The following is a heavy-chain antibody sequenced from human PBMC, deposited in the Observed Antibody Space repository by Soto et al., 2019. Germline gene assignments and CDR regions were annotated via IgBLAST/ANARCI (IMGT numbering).Heavy chain of an antibody. Sequence: GGRRLSCAASVFTVSNYWMSWVRQAPGKGLEWVANIKEDGSERNYVDSVKGRFTISRDNAENSLYLQMDSLRAEDTAVYYCASARHIGPWGQGTLVTVSS. CDR2: IKEDGSER. D-gene: IGHD2-21*01. J-gene: IGHJ5*02. V-gene: IGHV3-7*01. CDR1: VFTVSNYW. CDR3: ASARHIGP.